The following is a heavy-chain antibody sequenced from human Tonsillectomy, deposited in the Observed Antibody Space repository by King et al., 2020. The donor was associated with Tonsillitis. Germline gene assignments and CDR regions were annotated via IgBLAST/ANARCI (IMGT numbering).Heavy chain of an antibody. J-gene: IGHJ4*01. D-gene: IGHD2-2*01. V-gene: IGHV4-38-2*02. CDR3: PREDVGIPNTSPFDY. Sequence: VQLQESGPGLVKPSETLSLTCDVSGYSISRGYYWGWIRQPPGKGLEWLGIIYHNGDTFYNPSLKSRVTISVDTSKNQFSLKLTSVTAADPAVYYCPREDVGIPNTSPFDYWGQEPWSPSPQ. CDR1: GYSISRGYY. CDR2: IYHNGDT.